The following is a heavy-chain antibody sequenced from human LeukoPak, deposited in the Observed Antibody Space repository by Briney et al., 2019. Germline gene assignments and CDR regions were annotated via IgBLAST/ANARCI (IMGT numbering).Heavy chain of an antibody. D-gene: IGHD6-13*01. J-gene: IGHJ5*02. CDR2: IYSGGST. Sequence: GGSLRLSCAASGFTVSSNYMSWVRQAPGKGLEWVSVIYSGGSTYYADSVKGRFTISRDNSKNTLYLQMNSLRAEDTAVYYCASSDSSSWYGGLDPWGQGTLVTVSS. V-gene: IGHV3-53*01. CDR1: GFTVSSNY. CDR3: ASSDSSSWYGGLDP.